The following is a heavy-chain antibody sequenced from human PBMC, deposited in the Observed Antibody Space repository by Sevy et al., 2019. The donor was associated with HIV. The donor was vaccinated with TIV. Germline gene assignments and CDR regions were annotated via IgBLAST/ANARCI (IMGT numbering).Heavy chain of an antibody. CDR1: GYSFTSQW. Sequence: GESRKISCKGSGYSFTSQWIGWVRQMPGKGLEWMGIIYPDESDIRYSPSFQGQVTISADKSISTAYLQWSSLKASETAMYYCARHRISGYYDDAFDLWGQGTMVTVSS. V-gene: IGHV5-51*01. CDR2: IYPDESDI. CDR3: ARHRISGYYDDAFDL. J-gene: IGHJ3*01. D-gene: IGHD3-22*01.